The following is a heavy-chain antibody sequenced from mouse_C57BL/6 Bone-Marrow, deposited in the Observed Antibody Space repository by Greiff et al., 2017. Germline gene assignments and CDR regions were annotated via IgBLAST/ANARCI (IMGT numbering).Heavy chain of an antibody. D-gene: IGHD1-1*01. CDR1: GFPITSGYY. Sequence: VKLQESGPGLVKPSQSLFLTCSITGFPITSGYYWIWIRQSPGKPLEWMGYITHSGETFYNPSLQSPISITRETSKNQFFLQLNSVTTEDTAMYYCAGEDYYGNYFDYWGQGTTLTVSS. V-gene: IGHV12-3*01. J-gene: IGHJ2*01. CDR3: AGEDYYGNYFDY. CDR2: ITHSGET.